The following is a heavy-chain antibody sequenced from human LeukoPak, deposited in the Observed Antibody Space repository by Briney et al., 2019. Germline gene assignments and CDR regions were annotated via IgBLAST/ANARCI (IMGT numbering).Heavy chain of an antibody. D-gene: IGHD2-2*01. CDR1: DYTFTSYG. Sequence: GASVKVSCKASDYTFTSYGISWVRQAPGQGLEWMGWISAYNGNTNYAQKLQGRVTMTTDTSTSTAYMELRSLRSDDTAVYYCARMEEYCSSTSCYDNWFDPWGQGTLVTVSS. J-gene: IGHJ5*02. CDR3: ARMEEYCSSTSCYDNWFDP. V-gene: IGHV1-18*04. CDR2: ISAYNGNT.